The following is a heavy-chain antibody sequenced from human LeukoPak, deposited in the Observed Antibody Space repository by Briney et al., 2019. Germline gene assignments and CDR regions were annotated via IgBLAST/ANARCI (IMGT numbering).Heavy chain of an antibody. D-gene: IGHD1-26*01. CDR2: INWNGGST. V-gene: IGHV3-20*04. Sequence: GGXLKLSCAASGFTFDDYGMSWVRQAPGKGLEWASGINWNGGSTGYADSVKGRFTISRDNAKNSLYLQMNSLRAEDTALYYCARDQVGAAGYYFDYWGQGTLVTVSS. CDR1: GFTFDDYG. J-gene: IGHJ4*02. CDR3: ARDQVGAAGYYFDY.